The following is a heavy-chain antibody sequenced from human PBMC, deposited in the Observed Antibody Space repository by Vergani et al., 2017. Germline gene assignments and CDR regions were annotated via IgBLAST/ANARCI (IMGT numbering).Heavy chain of an antibody. D-gene: IGHD6-19*01. CDR1: GASIRSSNYY. Sequence: QLQLQESGPGLVKPSATLSLTCSVSGASIRSSNYYWGWIRQPPGKGLEWIASIYYSGSTYYNPSLKSRVTISVETSKNQFSLKLSSVTAADTAVYFCARHSTVEWLVKLGWFDPWGQEILVTVSS. CDR3: ARHSTVEWLVKLGWFDP. CDR2: IYYSGST. J-gene: IGHJ5*02. V-gene: IGHV4-39*01.